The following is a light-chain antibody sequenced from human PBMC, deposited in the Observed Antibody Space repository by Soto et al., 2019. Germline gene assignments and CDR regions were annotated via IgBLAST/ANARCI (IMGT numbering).Light chain of an antibody. Sequence: QSALTQPASVSGSPGQSITISCTGTSSDVGGYNYVSWYQQHPGKAPKLMIYEVSNRPSGVSNRVSGSKSGNTASLTISGLQSEDEADYYCSSYTSSSTLLYVFGTGTQLTVL. V-gene: IGLV2-14*01. CDR2: EVS. CDR1: SSDVGGYNY. J-gene: IGLJ1*01. CDR3: SSYTSSSTLLYV.